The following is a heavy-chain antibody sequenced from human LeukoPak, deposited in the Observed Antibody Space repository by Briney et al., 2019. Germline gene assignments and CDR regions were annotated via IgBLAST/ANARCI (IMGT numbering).Heavy chain of an antibody. J-gene: IGHJ4*02. CDR2: ISYDGDNK. D-gene: IGHD3-10*01. CDR3: ARVGRNYFDY. CDR1: GFTFSAYA. V-gene: IGHV3-30-3*01. Sequence: PGGSLRLSCAASGFTFSAYAMHWVRQAPGKGLEWVAVISYDGDNKYYAGSVKGRFTISRDNAKNSLYLQMNSLRAEDTAVYYCARVGRNYFDYWGQGTLVTVSS.